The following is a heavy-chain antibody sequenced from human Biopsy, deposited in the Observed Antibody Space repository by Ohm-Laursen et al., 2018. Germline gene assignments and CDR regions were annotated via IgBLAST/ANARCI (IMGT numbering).Heavy chain of an antibody. CDR3: ARGSNEYGGLYFPH. D-gene: IGHD4-23*01. V-gene: IGHV4-59*11. CDR1: GGSFTGHY. CDR2: ISHTGYT. J-gene: IGHJ1*01. Sequence: TLSLTCTVSGGSFTGHYWTWIRQPPGKGLEWIGHISHTGYTSYKSSLKSRVTISLDTSRKHFSLRLTSLSAADTAVYYCARGSNEYGGLYFPHWGQGTLVTVSS.